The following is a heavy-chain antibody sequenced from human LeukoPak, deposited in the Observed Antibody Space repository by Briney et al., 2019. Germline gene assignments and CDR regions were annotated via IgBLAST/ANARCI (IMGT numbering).Heavy chain of an antibody. V-gene: IGHV4-31*03. CDR1: GGSISSGGYY. D-gene: IGHD3-9*01. CDR3: ARDYGHYDILTGYRPYGMDV. Sequence: SETLSLTCTVSGGSISSGGYYWSWIRQHPGKGLEWIGYIYYSGSTYYNPSLRRRVTISVDTSKNQFSLKLSSVTAADTAVYYCARDYGHYDILTGYRPYGMDVWGQGTTVTVSS. J-gene: IGHJ6*02. CDR2: IYYSGST.